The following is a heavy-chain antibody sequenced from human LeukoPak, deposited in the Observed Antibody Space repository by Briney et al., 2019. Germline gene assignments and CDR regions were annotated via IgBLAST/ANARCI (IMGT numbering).Heavy chain of an antibody. CDR2: ISSSSRYT. V-gene: IGHV3-21*01. J-gene: IGHJ4*02. CDR3: ATQRHPSDHLFDY. D-gene: IGHD1-1*01. Sequence: GGSLRLACAASGFTFSSYSIKWVSQAAGKGLEWVSSISSSSRYTYYADAVQGRFTISRNNDKNSLYLQMNRLRAEDTAVYYCATQRHPSDHLFDYWGQGTLVTVSS. CDR1: GFTFSSYS.